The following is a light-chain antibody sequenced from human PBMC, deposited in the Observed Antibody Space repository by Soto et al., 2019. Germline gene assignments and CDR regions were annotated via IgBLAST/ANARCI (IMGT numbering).Light chain of an antibody. CDR3: QQYNNWPPVT. V-gene: IGKV3-15*01. Sequence: EIVMTQAPATLSVSPGERATLSCRASQSVSSDLAWYQQKPGQAPRLLIYGASTRATEIPATFSGSGSGTEFTLTISSLQSEDFAVYYCQQYNNWPPVTFGGGTKVDIK. CDR1: QSVSSD. J-gene: IGKJ4*01. CDR2: GAS.